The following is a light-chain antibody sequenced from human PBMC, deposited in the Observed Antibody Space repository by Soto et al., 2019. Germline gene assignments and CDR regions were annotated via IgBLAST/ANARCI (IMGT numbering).Light chain of an antibody. CDR3: MQATQFPLS. CDR1: QSLVHVDGKTY. CDR2: EIS. V-gene: IGKV2-24*01. J-gene: IGKJ4*01. Sequence: DIVMTQTPLSSPVTLGQPVSISCRSSQSLVHVDGKTYLSWLQQRPGQPPRLLIYEISNRFSGVPDRFSGSGAGTDFTLRISRVEAEDVGVYYCMQATQFPLSFGGGTRVEIK.